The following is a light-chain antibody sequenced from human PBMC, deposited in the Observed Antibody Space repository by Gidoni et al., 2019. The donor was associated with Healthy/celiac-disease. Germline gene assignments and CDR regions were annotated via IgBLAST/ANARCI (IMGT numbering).Light chain of an antibody. CDR2: GAS. CDR1: QSVSSSY. Sequence: EIVLTQSPGTLSLSPGDRATLSCRASQSVSSSYLAWYQQKPGQAPRLLIYGASSRATGIPDRFSGSGSGTDFTLTISRLEPEDFAVYYCQQYGSSLTCGGGTKVEIK. V-gene: IGKV3-20*01. J-gene: IGKJ4*01. CDR3: QQYGSSLT.